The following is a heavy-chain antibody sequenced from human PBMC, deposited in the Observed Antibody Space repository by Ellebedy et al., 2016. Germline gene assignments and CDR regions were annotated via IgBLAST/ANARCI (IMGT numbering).Heavy chain of an antibody. J-gene: IGHJ4*02. CDR1: GFTFSSYG. CDR2: IWYDGSNK. CDR3: ARGCSGGSCSEFSFDY. D-gene: IGHD2-15*01. Sequence: GGSLRLXXAASGFTFSSYGMHWVRQAPGKGLEWVAVIWYDGSNKYYADSVKGRFTISRDNSKNTLYLQMNSLRAEDTAVYYCARGCSGGSCSEFSFDYWGQGTLVTVSS. V-gene: IGHV3-33*01.